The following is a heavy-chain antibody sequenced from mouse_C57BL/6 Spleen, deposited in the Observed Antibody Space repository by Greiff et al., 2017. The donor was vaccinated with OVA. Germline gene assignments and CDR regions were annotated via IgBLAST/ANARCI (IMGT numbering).Heavy chain of an antibody. CDR1: GYTFTSYW. J-gene: IGHJ1*03. Sequence: VQLQQPGAELVKPGASVKMSCKASGYTFTSYWITWVKQRPGQGLAGIGDIYPGSGSTNYNEKFKSKATLTVDTSSSTAYMQLSSLTSEDSAVYYCARSLLLRYWYFDVWGTGTTVTVSS. CDR3: ARSLLLRYWYFDV. CDR2: IYPGSGST. V-gene: IGHV1-55*01. D-gene: IGHD1-1*01.